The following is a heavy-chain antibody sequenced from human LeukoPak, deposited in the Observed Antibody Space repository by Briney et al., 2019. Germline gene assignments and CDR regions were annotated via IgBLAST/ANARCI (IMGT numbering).Heavy chain of an antibody. D-gene: IGHD3-10*01. CDR1: GFTFSSYN. CDR2: IIRSSGYI. J-gene: IGHJ4*02. V-gene: IGHV3-21*01. Sequence: PGGSLILACSASGFTFSSYNMESGRQARGRGLELVSSIIRSSGYIYSAESVKSRLTISRENAKNSMYLQMNSLRGEETAVYYCARGTSYYYWGQGTLVTVSS. CDR3: ARGTSYYY.